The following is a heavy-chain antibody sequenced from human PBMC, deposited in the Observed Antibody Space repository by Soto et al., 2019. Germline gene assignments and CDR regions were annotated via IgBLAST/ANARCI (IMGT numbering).Heavy chain of an antibody. CDR3: AKGSAPGRSGGAHDYYYCMDV. V-gene: IGHV3-23*04. CDR2: ISGSGSST. CDR1: GFTFSSYA. J-gene: IGHJ6*03. Sequence: EVQLVESGGGLVQPGGSLRLSCAASGFTFSSYAMSWVRQAPGKGLEWVSAISGSGSSTYYADSVKGRFTISRDNSKNTLYRQINSLTAEDTAVYYCAKGSAPGRSGGAHDYYYCMDVWGKGTLVTVSS. D-gene: IGHD3-16*01.